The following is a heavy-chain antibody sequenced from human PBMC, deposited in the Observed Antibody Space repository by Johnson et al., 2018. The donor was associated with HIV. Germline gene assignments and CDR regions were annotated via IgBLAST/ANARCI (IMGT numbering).Heavy chain of an antibody. D-gene: IGHD1-26*01. Sequence: QVQLVESGGGVVQPGRSLRLSCSASGFTFSSYAMHWVRQAPGKGLEWVAVISYDGSNKYYADSVKGRFTISRDSSKNMLYLQMNSLRAEDTAVYYCAKDLFTEREDDVFDIWGQGTMVTVSS. CDR2: ISYDGSNK. V-gene: IGHV3-30-3*01. CDR3: AKDLFTEREDDVFDI. CDR1: GFTFSSYA. J-gene: IGHJ3*02.